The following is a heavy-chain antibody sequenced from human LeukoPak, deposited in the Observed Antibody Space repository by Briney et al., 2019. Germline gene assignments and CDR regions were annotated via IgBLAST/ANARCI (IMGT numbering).Heavy chain of an antibody. CDR1: GFTFSSYA. CDR3: VRSGYCSSTSCYANYIDY. CDR2: ISGGGGST. D-gene: IGHD2-2*01. V-gene: IGHV3-23*01. J-gene: IGHJ4*02. Sequence: PGGSLRLSCAASGFTFSSYAMSWVRQAPGKGLEWVSAISGGGGSTYYADSVKGRFAISRDNSKNTLYLQMNSLRAEDTAVYYCVRSGYCSSTSCYANYIDYWGQGTLVTVPS.